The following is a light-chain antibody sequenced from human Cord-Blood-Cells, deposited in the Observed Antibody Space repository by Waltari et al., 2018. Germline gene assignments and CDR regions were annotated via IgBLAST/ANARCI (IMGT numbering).Light chain of an antibody. Sequence: QSALTQPASVSGSPGQSITISCTGTSSDVGSYNLVSWYQQHPGQAHKLMIYEGRKRPSVVSNRFSGSKSGNTASLTISGLQAEDEADYYCCSYAGSSTYVFGTGTKVTVL. CDR3: CSYAGSSTYV. CDR2: EGR. V-gene: IGLV2-23*01. CDR1: SSDVGSYNL. J-gene: IGLJ1*01.